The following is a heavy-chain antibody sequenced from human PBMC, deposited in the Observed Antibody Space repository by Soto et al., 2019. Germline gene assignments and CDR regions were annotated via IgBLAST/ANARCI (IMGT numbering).Heavy chain of an antibody. CDR3: AREPLAHSYFDF. CDR2: LHNDERT. J-gene: IGHJ4*02. V-gene: IGHV4-4*07. CDR1: GDSVSSHY. Sequence: SETLSLTCTVSGDSVSSHYWSWIRQPAGKGLEWLGRLHNDERTNYNPSLKSRVTMSMDTSKNQFSLKLTSVTAADSAVYFCAREPLAHSYFDFWGQGILVTVSS.